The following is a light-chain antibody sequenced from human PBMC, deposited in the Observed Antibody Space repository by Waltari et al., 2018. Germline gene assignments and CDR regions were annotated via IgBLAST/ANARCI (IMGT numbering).Light chain of an antibody. J-gene: IGLJ3*02. V-gene: IGLV10-54*04. CDR3: SAWDSNLSAWV. CDR2: RNN. CDR1: SNNVGNQG. Sequence: QAGLTQPPSVSKALRQTATLTCTGNSNNVGNQGAAWLQQHQGHPPKLLSYRNNNRPSGVSERFSASRSGNTASLTITGLQPEDEADYYCSAWDSNLSAWVFGGGTKLSVL.